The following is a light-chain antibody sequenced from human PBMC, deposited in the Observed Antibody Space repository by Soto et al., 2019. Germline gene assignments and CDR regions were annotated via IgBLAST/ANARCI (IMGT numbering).Light chain of an antibody. CDR2: DAS. Sequence: EIVMTQSPATLSVSPGERATLSCRASQNVNSNLAWYQQKPGQAPSLLIYDASTRATGIPARFSGSGSGTEFSLTISILQSEDFAVYYCQQFNNRPPVTFGQGTRLEIK. V-gene: IGKV3-15*01. CDR1: QNVNSN. CDR3: QQFNNRPPVT. J-gene: IGKJ5*01.